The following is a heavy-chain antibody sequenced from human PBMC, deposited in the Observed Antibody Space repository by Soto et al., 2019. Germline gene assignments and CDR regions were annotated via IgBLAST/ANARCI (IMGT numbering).Heavy chain of an antibody. CDR2: ITWNSDTV. D-gene: IGHD7-27*01. V-gene: IGHV3-9*01. J-gene: IGHJ6*02. CDR1: GFTFDAYA. Sequence: GGSLRLSCAASGFTFDAYAMHWVRQAPGKGLEWVSSITWNSDTVGYADSVKGRFTISRDNAKSSLYLQMNSLRPEDTALYYCVKHMAAGDYYDMDVWGQGTTVTVSS. CDR3: VKHMAAGDYYDMDV.